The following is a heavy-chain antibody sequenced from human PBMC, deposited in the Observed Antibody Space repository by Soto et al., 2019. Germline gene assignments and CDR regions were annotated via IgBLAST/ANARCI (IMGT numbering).Heavy chain of an antibody. CDR2: IYYSGTT. V-gene: IGHV4-59*01. CDR3: ARGVVGATRFDP. J-gene: IGHJ5*02. CDR1: GGLISTYY. D-gene: IGHD1-26*01. Sequence: QVHLQESGPGLVKTSETLSLTCTVSGGLISTYYWSWIRQPPGKGLEYIGYIYYSGTTNYNPSLKNRVTLLIDTSKSQFSLKLISVTPADTAVYYWARGVVGATRFDPWGPGTLVTVSS.